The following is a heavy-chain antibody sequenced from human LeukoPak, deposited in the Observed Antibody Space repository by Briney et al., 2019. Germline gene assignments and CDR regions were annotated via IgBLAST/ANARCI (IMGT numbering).Heavy chain of an antibody. Sequence: SVKVSCKASGGTFSSYAISWVRQAPGQGLEWMGRIIPILGIANYAQKFQGRVTITTDESTSTAYMELSSLRSEDTAVYYCARGRDCSSTSCSYFDYWGQGTLVTVSS. V-gene: IGHV1-69*04. D-gene: IGHD2-2*01. J-gene: IGHJ4*02. CDR3: ARGRDCSSTSCSYFDY. CDR2: IIPILGIA. CDR1: GGTFSSYA.